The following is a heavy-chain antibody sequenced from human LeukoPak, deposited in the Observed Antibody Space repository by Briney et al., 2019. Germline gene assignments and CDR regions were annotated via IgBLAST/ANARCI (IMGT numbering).Heavy chain of an antibody. CDR3: ATTPQRGYSYGWGTDAFDI. CDR1: GGSISSGSYY. Sequence: PSEILSLTCTVSGGSISSGSYYWSWIRQPAGKGLEWIGRIYTSGSTNYNPSLKSRVTISVDTSKNQFSLKLSSVTAADTAVYYCATTPQRGYSYGWGTDAFDIWGQGTMVTVSS. V-gene: IGHV4-61*02. D-gene: IGHD5-18*01. CDR2: IYTSGST. J-gene: IGHJ3*02.